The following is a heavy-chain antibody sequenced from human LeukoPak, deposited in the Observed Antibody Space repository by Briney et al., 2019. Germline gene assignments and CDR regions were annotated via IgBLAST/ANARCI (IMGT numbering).Heavy chain of an antibody. D-gene: IGHD5-18*01. V-gene: IGHV4-31*03. J-gene: IGHJ4*02. CDR1: GGSISSGGYY. Sequence: PSETLSLTCTVSGGSISSGGYYWSWIRQHPGKGLEWIGYIYYSGSTYYNPSLKSRVTISVDTSKNQFSLKLSSVTAADTAVYYCARADTAMVTGFDYWGQGTLVTVSS. CDR3: ARADTAMVTGFDY. CDR2: IYYSGST.